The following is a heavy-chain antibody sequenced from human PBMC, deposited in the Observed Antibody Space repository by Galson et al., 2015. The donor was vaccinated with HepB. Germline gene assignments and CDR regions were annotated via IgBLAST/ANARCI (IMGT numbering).Heavy chain of an antibody. V-gene: IGHV3-43*01. D-gene: IGHD1-26*01. CDR2: IDTNGGTS. Sequence: SLRLSCAASGFTFDDCTMHWVRQTPGKSLEWVSLIDTNGGTSYNPDSVKGRFIISRDNSKTSLYLQVNSLRTEDTALYYCAKEARYRVGEIDHGGHGTLVTVSS. J-gene: IGHJ4*01. CDR3: AKEARYRVGEIDH. CDR1: GFTFDDCT.